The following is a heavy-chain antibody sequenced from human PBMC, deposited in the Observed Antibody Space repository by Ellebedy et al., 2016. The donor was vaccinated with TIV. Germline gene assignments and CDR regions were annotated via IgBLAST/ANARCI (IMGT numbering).Heavy chain of an antibody. CDR1: GFTFSSYA. D-gene: IGHD3-10*01. Sequence: GESLKISXAASGFTFSSYAMHWVRQAPGKGLEWVAVISYDGSNKYYADSVKGRFTISRDNSKNTLYLQMNSLRAEDTAVYYCARGTGLNYYGSGSGAFDIWGQGTMVTVSS. CDR3: ARGTGLNYYGSGSGAFDI. J-gene: IGHJ3*02. V-gene: IGHV3-30-3*01. CDR2: ISYDGSNK.